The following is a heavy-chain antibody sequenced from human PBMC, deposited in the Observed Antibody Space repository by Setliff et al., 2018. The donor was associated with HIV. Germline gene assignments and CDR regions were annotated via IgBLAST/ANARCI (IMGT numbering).Heavy chain of an antibody. D-gene: IGHD1-7*01. V-gene: IGHV4-34*01. Sequence: SETLSLTCAVFGESVSGYYWSWIRQPPGEGLEWIGEINHTGSTNYNPSLKSRVTISVDTSKNQFSLKLSSVTAADTAVYYCARDRSNWNYGKNYMDVWGKGTTVTVSS. J-gene: IGHJ6*03. CDR1: GESVSGYY. CDR3: ARDRSNWNYGKNYMDV. CDR2: INHTGST.